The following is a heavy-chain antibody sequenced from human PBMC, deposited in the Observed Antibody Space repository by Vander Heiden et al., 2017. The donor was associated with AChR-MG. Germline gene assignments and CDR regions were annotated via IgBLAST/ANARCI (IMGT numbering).Heavy chain of an antibody. CDR1: GFTFSSYA. Sequence: EVQLLESGGGLVQPGGSLRLSCAASGFTFSSYAMSWVRQAPGKGLEWVSAISGSGGSTYYADSVKGRFTISRDNSKNTLYLQMNSLRAEDTAVYYCAKPRITMIPTGYGMDVWGQGTTVTVSS. J-gene: IGHJ6*02. V-gene: IGHV3-23*01. CDR2: ISGSGGST. D-gene: IGHD3-22*01. CDR3: AKPRITMIPTGYGMDV.